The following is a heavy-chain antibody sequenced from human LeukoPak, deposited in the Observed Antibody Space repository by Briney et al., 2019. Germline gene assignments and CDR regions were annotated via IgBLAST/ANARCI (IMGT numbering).Heavy chain of an antibody. CDR2: IKQDGGQI. D-gene: IGHD4-17*01. Sequence: GGSLRLSCAASEFTLSSYWMSWVRQALGKGLEWVANIKQDGGQIYYLESVKGRFTVSRDNAKNSLYLQMNSLRAEDTAVYYCARLGARQMLEYWGQGTLVTVSS. J-gene: IGHJ4*02. V-gene: IGHV3-7*01. CDR3: ARLGARQMLEY. CDR1: EFTLSSYW.